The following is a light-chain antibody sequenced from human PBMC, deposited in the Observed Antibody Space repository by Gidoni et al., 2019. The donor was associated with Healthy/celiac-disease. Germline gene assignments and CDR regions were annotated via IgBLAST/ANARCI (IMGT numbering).Light chain of an antibody. CDR2: GAS. J-gene: IGKJ5*01. CDR1: QSVSSSY. CDR3: QQYGSSPPIT. V-gene: IGKV3-20*01. Sequence: ELVLTQSPGTLSLSPGDRATLSCRASQSVSSSYLAWYQQKPGQAPRLLIYGASSRATGIPDRFSDSGSGTDFTLTISRLEPEDFAVYYCQQYGSSPPITFGQGTRLEIK.